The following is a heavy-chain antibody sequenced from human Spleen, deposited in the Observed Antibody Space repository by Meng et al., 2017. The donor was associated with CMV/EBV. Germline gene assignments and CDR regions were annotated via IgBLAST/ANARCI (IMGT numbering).Heavy chain of an antibody. D-gene: IGHD2-2*01. CDR2: IRYDGSNK. J-gene: IGHJ6*02. Sequence: GGSLKISCAASGFTFSSYSMNWVRQAPGKGLEWVAFIRYDGSNKYYADSVKGRFTISRDNSKNTLYLQMNSLRAEDTAVYYCAKGYCSSTSCYYYYYGMDVWGQGTTVTVSS. CDR1: GFTFSSYS. V-gene: IGHV3-30*02. CDR3: AKGYCSSTSCYYYYYGMDV.